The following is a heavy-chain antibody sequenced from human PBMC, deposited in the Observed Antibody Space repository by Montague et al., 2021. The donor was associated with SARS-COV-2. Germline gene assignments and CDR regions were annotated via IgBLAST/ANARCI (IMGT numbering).Heavy chain of an antibody. CDR2: IDHGGST. V-gene: IGHV4-34*01. J-gene: IGHJ6*03. D-gene: IGHD2-15*01. Sequence: SETLSLTCAVHGGSFSTYSWNWSRQPPGKGLEWSGEIDHGGSTNYNRSLKSRVTISSDTSKNKFSLKLTSVAAADTAVYYCARLGDGVVPSPILGVGPYCAYYYLDVWGQGTMVTVSS. CDR1: GGSFSTYS. CDR3: ARLGDGVVPSPILGVGPYCAYYYLDV.